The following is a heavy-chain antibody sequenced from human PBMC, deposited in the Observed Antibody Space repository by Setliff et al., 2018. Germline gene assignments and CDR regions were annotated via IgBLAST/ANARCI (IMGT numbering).Heavy chain of an antibody. CDR3: ARRVVSTAMRYYFDY. Sequence: PGESLKISCKASGYSFSTFSIGWVRQMPGRGLEWMGVIFPTNSKVTYSPSFQGQVTISADNSFSTAFLQWRSLKASDTAMYYCARRVVSTAMRYYFDYWGQGTLVTVS. CDR1: GYSFSTFS. D-gene: IGHD2-2*01. V-gene: IGHV5-51*01. J-gene: IGHJ4*02. CDR2: IFPTNSKV.